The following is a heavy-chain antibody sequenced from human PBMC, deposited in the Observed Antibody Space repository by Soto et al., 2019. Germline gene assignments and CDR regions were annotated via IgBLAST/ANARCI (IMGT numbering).Heavy chain of an antibody. V-gene: IGHV1-69*13. CDR3: ARARDSDRYYYHGMDV. D-gene: IGHD5-18*01. Sequence: SVKVGSKASGRTLTSYAISWVRQAPEQGLEWMRGIIPICGTAHYAQKFQGRVTISADESTSTAYMELSSLRSEDTAVYYCARARDSDRYYYHGMDVWGQGPKFTVSS. CDR1: GRTLTSYA. CDR2: IIPICGTA. J-gene: IGHJ6*02.